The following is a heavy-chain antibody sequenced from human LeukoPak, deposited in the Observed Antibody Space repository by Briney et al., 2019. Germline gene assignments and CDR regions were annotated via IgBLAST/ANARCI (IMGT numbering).Heavy chain of an antibody. CDR1: GFTFSSYA. J-gene: IGHJ4*02. V-gene: IGHV3-30-3*01. CDR3: ARDLADIVVVVAATGPFDY. D-gene: IGHD2-15*01. Sequence: GGSLRLSCAASGFTFSSYAMHWVRQAPGKGLEWVAVISYDGSNKYYADSVKGRFTISRDNSKNTLYLQMNSLRAEDTAVYYCARDLADIVVVVAATGPFDYWGQGTLVTVSS. CDR2: ISYDGSNK.